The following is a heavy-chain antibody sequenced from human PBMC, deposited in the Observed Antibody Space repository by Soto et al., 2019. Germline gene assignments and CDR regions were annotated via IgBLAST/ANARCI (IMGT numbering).Heavy chain of an antibody. V-gene: IGHV4-59*08. J-gene: IGHJ5*02. Sequence: SETLSLTCTVSGGSISSYYWSWIRQPPGKGLEWIGYIYYSGSTNYNPSLKSRVTISVDTSKNQFSLKLSSVTAADTAVYYCARHVDNDFWSGYYTNVTYNWFDPWGQGTLVTVSS. CDR1: GGSISSYY. CDR2: IYYSGST. D-gene: IGHD3-3*01. CDR3: ARHVDNDFWSGYYTNVTYNWFDP.